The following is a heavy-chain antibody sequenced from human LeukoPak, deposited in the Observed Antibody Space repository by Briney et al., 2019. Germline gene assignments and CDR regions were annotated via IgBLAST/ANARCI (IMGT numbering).Heavy chain of an antibody. D-gene: IGHD3-10*01. Sequence: PETLSLTCTVSGDSISDYYWSRIRQPPGKGLEWIGYIHYSGSTNYSPSLKGRVTISVDTSKWQFSLNLTSVAAADTAVYYCARDLGYYGPRYGMDVWGQGTTVTVSS. CDR1: GDSISDYY. CDR2: IHYSGST. V-gene: IGHV4-59*01. CDR3: ARDLGYYGPRYGMDV. J-gene: IGHJ6*02.